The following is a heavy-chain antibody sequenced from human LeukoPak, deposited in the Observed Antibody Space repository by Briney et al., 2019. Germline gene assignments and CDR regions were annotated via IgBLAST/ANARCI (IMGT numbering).Heavy chain of an antibody. D-gene: IGHD6-19*01. CDR2: IILIFGRA. Sequence: SVKVSCKASGGTFRNCSINWVRQAPGQGLEWMGEIILIFGRANYAQKFQGRVTITADESTSTAYMELSSLRSEDTAVYYCAMGVGAPEDPAVAADFDYWGQGTLVTVSS. V-gene: IGHV1-69*13. CDR1: GGTFRNCS. CDR3: AMGVGAPEDPAVAADFDY. J-gene: IGHJ4*02.